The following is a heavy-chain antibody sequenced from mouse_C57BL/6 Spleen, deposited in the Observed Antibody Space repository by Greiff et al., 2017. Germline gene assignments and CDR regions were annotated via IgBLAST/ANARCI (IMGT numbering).Heavy chain of an antibody. V-gene: IGHV1-64*01. Sequence: QVQLQQPGAELVKPGASVKLSCKASGYTFTSYWMHWVKQRPGQGLEWIGMIHPNSGSTNYNEKFTSKATLTVDKSSRTASMQLNSLTSEDSAVYDCAKPHYGSSYGYFDYWGQGTTLTVSS. D-gene: IGHD1-1*01. J-gene: IGHJ2*01. CDR1: GYTFTSYW. CDR3: AKPHYGSSYGYFDY. CDR2: IHPNSGST.